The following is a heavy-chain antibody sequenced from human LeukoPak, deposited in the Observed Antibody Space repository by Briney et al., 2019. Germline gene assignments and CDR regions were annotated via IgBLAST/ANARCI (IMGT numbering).Heavy chain of an antibody. CDR1: GFTFSNYA. CDR2: ISGSGKNT. V-gene: IGHV3-23*01. J-gene: IGHJ6*03. CDR3: AKGGGGGSKDYYYMGV. D-gene: IGHD2-15*01. Sequence: GGSLRLSCAASGFTFSNYAMSWVRQAPGKGLEWVSTISGSGKNTYYADSVKGRFTISRDNSKNTLYLQMNSLRAEDTAVYYCAKGGGGGSKDYYYMGVWGKGTTVTISS.